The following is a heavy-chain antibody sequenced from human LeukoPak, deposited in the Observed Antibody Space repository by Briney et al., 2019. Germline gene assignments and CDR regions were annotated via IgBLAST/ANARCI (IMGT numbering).Heavy chain of an antibody. CDR3: ARDGLNWDDGGWFDP. D-gene: IGHD1-20*01. CDR2: IKQDGSEK. V-gene: IGHV3-7*01. CDR1: GFTFSSYW. J-gene: IGHJ5*02. Sequence: PGGSLRLSCAASGFTFSSYWMSWVRQAPGKGLEWVANIKQDGSEKYYVDSVKGRFTISRDNAKNSLYLQMNSLRAEDTAVYYCARDGLNWDDGGWFDPWGQGTLVTVSS.